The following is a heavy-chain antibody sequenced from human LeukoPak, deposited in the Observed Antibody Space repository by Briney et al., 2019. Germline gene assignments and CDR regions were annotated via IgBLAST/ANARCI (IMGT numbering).Heavy chain of an antibody. CDR3: ARSPWIPSTVGDY. D-gene: IGHD5-18*01. Sequence: PSETLSLTCNVSGGSFSSYYWSWIRQPPGKGLEWIGYIYYSGSTNYNPSLKTRVTISVDTSKNQFSLKLSSVTAADAAVYYCARSPWIPSTVGDYWGQGTLVTVSS. CDR2: IYYSGST. CDR1: GGSFSSYY. V-gene: IGHV4-59*08. J-gene: IGHJ4*02.